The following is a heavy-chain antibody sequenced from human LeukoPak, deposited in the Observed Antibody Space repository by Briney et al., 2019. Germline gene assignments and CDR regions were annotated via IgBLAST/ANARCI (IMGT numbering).Heavy chain of an antibody. V-gene: IGHV3-30*02. J-gene: IGHJ4*02. CDR3: ARRAGAYSHPYDY. CDR2: IRYDGSNK. Sequence: GGSLRLSCAASGFTFSSHALHWVRQAPGKGLEWVAFIRYDGSNKYYADSVKGRFTISRDNSKNTLYLQMNSLRAEDTAVYYCARRAGAYSHPYDYWGQGTLVTVSS. D-gene: IGHD4/OR15-4a*01. CDR1: GFTFSSHA.